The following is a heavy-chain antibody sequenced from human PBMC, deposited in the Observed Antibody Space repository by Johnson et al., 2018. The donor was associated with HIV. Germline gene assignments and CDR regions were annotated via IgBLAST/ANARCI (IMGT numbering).Heavy chain of an antibody. Sequence: MLLVESGGGVVQPGTSLRLSCAASGFTFGIHGMHWVRQAPGKGLEWVALISSDGSNDYYGASVKGRFRISRDNSKKKLYLQMNSLRPEDTAVYYCAKDRAEVVVVHDALDMWGQGTMVTVSS. CDR2: ISSDGSND. D-gene: IGHD3-22*01. CDR3: AKDRAEVVVVHDALDM. CDR1: GFTFGIHG. V-gene: IGHV3-30*18. J-gene: IGHJ3*02.